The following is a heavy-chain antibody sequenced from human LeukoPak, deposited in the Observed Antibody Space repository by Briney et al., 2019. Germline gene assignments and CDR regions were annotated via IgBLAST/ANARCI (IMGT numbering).Heavy chain of an antibody. D-gene: IGHD2-8*01. CDR1: GSTFSSYS. CDR2: ISSSSSYI. V-gene: IGHV3-21*04. Sequence: GGSLRLSCAASGSTFSSYSMNWVRQAPGKGLEWVSSISSSSSYIYYADSVKGRFTISRDNAKNSLYLQMSSLKASDTAMYYCATGRNDQAFDIWGQGTMVTVSS. J-gene: IGHJ3*02. CDR3: ATGRNDQAFDI.